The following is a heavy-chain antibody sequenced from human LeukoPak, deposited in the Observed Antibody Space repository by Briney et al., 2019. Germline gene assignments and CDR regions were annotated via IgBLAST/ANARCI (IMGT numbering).Heavy chain of an antibody. J-gene: IGHJ4*02. Sequence: SQTLSLTCAISGDSVSSNSAAWNWIRQSPSRGLGWLGRTYYRSKWYNEYAVSVNSRIAIKTDSAKNQFSLQLNSVTPEDTAVYYCARGWRAHDYWGQGTLVTVSS. D-gene: IGHD5-24*01. CDR2: TYYRSKWYN. V-gene: IGHV6-1*01. CDR1: GDSVSSNSAA. CDR3: ARGWRAHDY.